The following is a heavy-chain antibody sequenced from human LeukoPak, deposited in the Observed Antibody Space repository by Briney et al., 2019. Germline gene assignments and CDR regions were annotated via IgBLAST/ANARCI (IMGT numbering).Heavy chain of an antibody. V-gene: IGHV3-23*01. Sequence: GGSLRLSCAASGFTFSSYAMSWVRQAPGKGLEWVSAISGSGGSTYYADSVKGRFTISRDNAKNSLYLQMNSLRAEDTAVYYCARPSGTLRYYFDHWGQGTLVTVSS. CDR1: GFTFSSYA. D-gene: IGHD6-19*01. CDR3: ARPSGTLRYYFDH. J-gene: IGHJ4*02. CDR2: ISGSGGST.